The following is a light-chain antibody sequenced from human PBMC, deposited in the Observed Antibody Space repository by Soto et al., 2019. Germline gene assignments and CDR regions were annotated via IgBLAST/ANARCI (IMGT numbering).Light chain of an antibody. Sequence: DIQMTQSPPSLSASVGDRVTITCQASHDIISYVNWYQQKPGKAPKVLIHGASNLETGVSSRFSGSGSGTDFTFTITNLQPEDIATYYCQQHDNLPLSFGGGTKVDIK. J-gene: IGKJ4*01. CDR2: GAS. V-gene: IGKV1-33*01. CDR3: QQHDNLPLS. CDR1: HDIISY.